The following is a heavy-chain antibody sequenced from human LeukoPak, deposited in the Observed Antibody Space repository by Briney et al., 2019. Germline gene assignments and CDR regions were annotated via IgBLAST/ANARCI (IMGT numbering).Heavy chain of an antibody. Sequence: GGSLRLSCAASGFTFSSYAMSWVRQSQGKGLEWVSAISGSGGSTYYADSVKGRFTISRDNSKNTLYLQMNSLRAEDTAVYYCAKVPTSSGPQGWFDPWGQGTLVTVSS. D-gene: IGHD1-26*01. CDR1: GFTFSSYA. J-gene: IGHJ5*02. V-gene: IGHV3-23*01. CDR3: AKVPTSSGPQGWFDP. CDR2: ISGSGGST.